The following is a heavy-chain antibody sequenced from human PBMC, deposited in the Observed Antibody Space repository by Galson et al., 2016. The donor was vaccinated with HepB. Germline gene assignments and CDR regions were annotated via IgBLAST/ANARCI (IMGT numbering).Heavy chain of an antibody. D-gene: IGHD6-13*01. CDR3: ARESATTGTGASDI. CDR1: GFTFSRYD. Sequence: SLRLSCAASGFTFSRYDMHWVRQGPGKGLEWVSAIGTDGDTYYPGSVKGRFTISRENSKNSLYLQMNNLRAGDTALYFCARESATTGTGASDIWGQGTMVTVSS. J-gene: IGHJ3*02. V-gene: IGHV3-13*04. CDR2: IGTDGDT.